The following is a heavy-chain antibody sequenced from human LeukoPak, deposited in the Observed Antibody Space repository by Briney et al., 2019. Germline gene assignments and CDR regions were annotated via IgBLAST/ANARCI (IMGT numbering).Heavy chain of an antibody. Sequence: GGSLRLSCAASGFTFSSYSMTWVRQAPGKGLEWVSYISSSSSIIYYADSVKGRFTISRDNAKNSLYLQMNSLRAEDTALYYCAKGTTVTAPFDYWGQGTLVTVSS. CDR1: GFTFSSYS. V-gene: IGHV3-48*04. J-gene: IGHJ4*02. CDR3: AKGTTVTAPFDY. D-gene: IGHD4-17*01. CDR2: ISSSSSII.